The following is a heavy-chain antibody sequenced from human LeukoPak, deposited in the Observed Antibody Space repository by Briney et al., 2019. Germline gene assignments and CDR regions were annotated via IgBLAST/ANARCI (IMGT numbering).Heavy chain of an antibody. J-gene: IGHJ4*02. CDR2: ISDSGSST. CDR1: GFTFRAYA. D-gene: IGHD5-18*01. Sequence: GGSLRLSCAASGFTFRAYAMSWVRQAPGKGLEWVSGISDSGSSTNYADSVKGRFTISRDNSKNTLYLQMNSLRAEDTAVYYCAKDSNTAMVLSNFDYWGQGTLVTVSS. CDR3: AKDSNTAMVLSNFDY. V-gene: IGHV3-23*01.